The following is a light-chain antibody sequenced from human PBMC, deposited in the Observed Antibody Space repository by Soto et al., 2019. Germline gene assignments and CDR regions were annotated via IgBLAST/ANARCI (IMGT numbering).Light chain of an antibody. CDR3: AAWDDSLNGFYV. V-gene: IGLV1-40*01. CDR2: GNS. CDR1: SSNIGVGYD. Sequence: VLTQPPSVSGAPGQRVTISCTGSSSNIGVGYDVHWYQHLPGTAPKLLIFGNSNRPSGVPDRFSGSKSGTSASLAISGLQSEDEADYYCAAWDDSLNGFYVFGTGTKVTVL. J-gene: IGLJ1*01.